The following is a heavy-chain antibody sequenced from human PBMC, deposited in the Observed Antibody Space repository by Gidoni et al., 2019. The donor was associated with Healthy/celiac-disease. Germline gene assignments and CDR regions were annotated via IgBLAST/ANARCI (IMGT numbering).Heavy chain of an antibody. J-gene: IGHJ4*02. CDR2: FDPEDGET. D-gene: IGHD3-10*01. Sequence: QVQLVQSGAEVKKPGASVKVSCKVSGYTLTELSMHGVRQAPGKGLEWMGGFDPEDGETIYAEKFQGRVTMNEDTSTDTAYMELSSLRSEDTAVYYCATVLGFYGYYFDYWGQGTLVTVSS. CDR3: ATVLGFYGYYFDY. V-gene: IGHV1-24*01. CDR1: GYTLTELS.